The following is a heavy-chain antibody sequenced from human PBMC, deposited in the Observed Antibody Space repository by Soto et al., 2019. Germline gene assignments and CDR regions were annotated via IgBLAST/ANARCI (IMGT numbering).Heavy chain of an antibody. J-gene: IGHJ2*01. CDR2: IIPIFGTA. CDR1: GGTFSSYA. V-gene: IGHV1-69*01. D-gene: IGHD1-26*01. Sequence: QVQLVQSGAEVKKPGSSVKVSCKASGGTFSSYAISWVRQAPGQGLEWMGGIIPIFGTANYAQKFQGRVTIPADESTSTGYMELSSLRSEDTAVYYCARGRYGEWELLDWYFDRWGRGTLVTVSS. CDR3: ARGRYGEWELLDWYFDR.